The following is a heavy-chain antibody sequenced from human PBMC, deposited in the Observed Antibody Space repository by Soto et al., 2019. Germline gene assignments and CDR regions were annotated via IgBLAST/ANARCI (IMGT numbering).Heavy chain of an antibody. CDR1: GFAFNSYG. J-gene: IGHJ4*02. CDR3: AKLPLDY. Sequence: QVQLVESGGGVVQPGRSLRLSCAASGFAFNSYGMHWVRQAPGKGLEWVAVISYDGDNKYYADSVKGRFTISRDNYKNTLYLQMNSLRAEDTAVYYCAKLPLDYWGQGTLVTVSS. CDR2: ISYDGDNK. V-gene: IGHV3-30*18.